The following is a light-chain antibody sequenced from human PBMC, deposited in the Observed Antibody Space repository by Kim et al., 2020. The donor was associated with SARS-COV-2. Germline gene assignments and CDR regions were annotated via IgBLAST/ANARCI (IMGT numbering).Light chain of an antibody. CDR3: QQYNSYSHT. CDR2: KAS. J-gene: IGKJ2*01. Sequence: SASVGDRVTITCRASQSISSWVAWYQQKPGKAPKLLIYKASSLESGVPSRFSGSGSGTEFTLTISSLQPDDFATYYCQQYNSYSHTFGQGTKLEI. V-gene: IGKV1-5*03. CDR1: QSISSW.